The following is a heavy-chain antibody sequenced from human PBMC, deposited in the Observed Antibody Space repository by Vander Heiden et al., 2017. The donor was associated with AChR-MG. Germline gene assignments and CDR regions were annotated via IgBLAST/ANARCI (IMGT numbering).Heavy chain of an antibody. Sequence: EVQLLESGGGLVQPGGSLRLSCAGSGFTFIRYAMSWVRQAPGKGLEWVSAISGSSASTYYADSVKGRFTISRDNSKNTLYLQMNSLRAEDTAVYYCAKGDHIAALRDVGFTGWYFDLWGRGTLVTVSS. J-gene: IGHJ2*01. CDR2: ISGSSAST. CDR1: GFTFIRYA. D-gene: IGHD6-6*01. V-gene: IGHV3-23*01. CDR3: AKGDHIAALRDVGFTGWYFDL.